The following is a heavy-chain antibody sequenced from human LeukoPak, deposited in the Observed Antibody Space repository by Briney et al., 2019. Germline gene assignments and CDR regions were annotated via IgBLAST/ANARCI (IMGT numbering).Heavy chain of an antibody. CDR3: ARHRPWEYYFDY. D-gene: IGHD1-26*01. CDR1: GGSISSSSYY. V-gene: IGHV4-39*01. J-gene: IGHJ4*02. CDR2: IYYSGST. Sequence: SETLSLTCTVSGGSISSSSYYWGWIRQPPGKGLEWIGSIYYSGSTYYNPSLKSRVTISVDTSKNQFSLKLSSVTAAVTAVYYCARHRPWEYYFDYWGQETLVTVSS.